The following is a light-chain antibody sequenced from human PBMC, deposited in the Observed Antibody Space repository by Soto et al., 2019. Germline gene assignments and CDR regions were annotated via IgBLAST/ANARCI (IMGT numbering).Light chain of an antibody. V-gene: IGKV1-33*01. J-gene: IGKJ5*01. Sequence: HLTHSPSSLFASVVDRVTDTYQATQSINTWLAWYQQKPGRAPKLLIYDSSNLERGVPSRFSGSGSGTHFTLTISGLQTEDIGTYYCQQYDTFSITFGQGTRLEIK. CDR3: QQYDTFSIT. CDR2: DSS. CDR1: QSINTW.